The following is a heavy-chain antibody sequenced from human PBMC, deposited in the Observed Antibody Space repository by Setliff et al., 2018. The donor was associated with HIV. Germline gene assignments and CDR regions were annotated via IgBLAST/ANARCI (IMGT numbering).Heavy chain of an antibody. CDR3: AREFPGGTKGVDY. CDR1: GYTFTSYI. D-gene: IGHD1-1*01. CDR2: IAPSSGGI. Sequence: ASVKVSCKASGYTFTSYILHWVRQAAGQGLEWVGRIAPSSGGIHYAQKFQDRVTMTRDTSTSTVYMDLSRLRSEDTAVYYCAREFPGGTKGVDYWGQGTLVTVS. J-gene: IGHJ4*02. V-gene: IGHV1-46*01.